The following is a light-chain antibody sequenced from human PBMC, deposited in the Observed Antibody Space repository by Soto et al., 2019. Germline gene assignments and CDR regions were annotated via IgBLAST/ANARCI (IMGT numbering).Light chain of an antibody. Sequence: QSALTQPHSVSGSPGQSVAISCSGTSSDVGGYNYVSWYQQHPGKAPKLIIFDVNKRPSGVPDRFSGSKSGNTASLTISGLQAEDEDDYYCCSYGGSFYVVGTGTKVTVL. CDR1: SSDVGGYNY. CDR3: CSYGGSFYV. V-gene: IGLV2-11*01. J-gene: IGLJ1*01. CDR2: DVN.